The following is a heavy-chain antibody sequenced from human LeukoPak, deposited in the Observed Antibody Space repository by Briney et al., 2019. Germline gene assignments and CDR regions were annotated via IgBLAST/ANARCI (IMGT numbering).Heavy chain of an antibody. J-gene: IGHJ4*02. CDR2: IYSTGST. Sequence: SETLSLTCTVSGGSISSYYWSWIRQPAGKGLEWIGRIYSTGSTNYNPSLKSRVTMSVDTSKNKFSLRLRSVTAADTAVYYCARQIASAGTAGFDFWGQGALVTVSS. CDR3: ARQIASAGTAGFDF. V-gene: IGHV4-4*07. D-gene: IGHD6-13*01. CDR1: GGSISSYY.